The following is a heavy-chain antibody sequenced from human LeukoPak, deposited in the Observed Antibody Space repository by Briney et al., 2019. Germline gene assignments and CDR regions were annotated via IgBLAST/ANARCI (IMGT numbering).Heavy chain of an antibody. CDR2: INPSGGST. Sequence: ASVKVSCKASGYTFTSYYMHWVRQAPGQGLEWMGIINPSGGSTSYAQKFQGRVTMTRDMSTSTVYMELSSLRSEDTAVYYCARDLGEYYYDTPSPDYWGQGTLVTVSS. CDR1: GYTFTSYY. D-gene: IGHD3-22*01. CDR3: ARDLGEYYYDTPSPDY. V-gene: IGHV1-46*01. J-gene: IGHJ4*02.